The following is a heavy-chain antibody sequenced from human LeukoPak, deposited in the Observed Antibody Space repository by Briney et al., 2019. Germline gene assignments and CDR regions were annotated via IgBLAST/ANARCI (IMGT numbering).Heavy chain of an antibody. D-gene: IGHD2-21*02. J-gene: IGHJ4*02. Sequence: SQTLSLTCTVSGGSISSGGYYWSWIRQHPGKGLEWIGYIYYSGSTYYNPSLKSRVTISVDTSKNQFSLKLSSVTAADTAVYYCAREPYCGGDCYSGVFVWGQGTLVTVSS. CDR2: IYYSGST. CDR1: GGSISSGGYY. V-gene: IGHV4-31*03. CDR3: AREPYCGGDCYSGVFV.